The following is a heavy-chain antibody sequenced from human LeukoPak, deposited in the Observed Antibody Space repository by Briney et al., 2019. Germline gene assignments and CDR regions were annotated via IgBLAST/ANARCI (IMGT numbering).Heavy chain of an antibody. D-gene: IGHD6-19*01. Sequence: SETLSLTCTVSGGSISSGDYYWSWIRQPPGKGLEWIGYIYYSGSTYYNPSLKSRVTISVDTSKNQFSLKLSSVTAADTAVYYCARNSQWLVHDYWGQGTLVTVSS. CDR1: GGSISSGDYY. J-gene: IGHJ4*02. V-gene: IGHV4-30-4*01. CDR2: IYYSGST. CDR3: ARNSQWLVHDY.